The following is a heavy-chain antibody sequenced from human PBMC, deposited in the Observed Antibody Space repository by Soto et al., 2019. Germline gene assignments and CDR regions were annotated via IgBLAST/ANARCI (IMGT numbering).Heavy chain of an antibody. CDR2: ISSGSSTI. J-gene: IGHJ4*02. CDR1: GFTFSSIS. V-gene: IGHV3-48*01. Sequence: GGSLRLSFVASGFTFSSISMNWVRQAPGKGLEWISYISSGSSTIYYADSVKGRFTISRDNAKNSLYLQMNSLRAEDTAVYYCAREVYGDAYWGQGTLVTVSS. CDR3: AREVYGDAY. D-gene: IGHD4-17*01.